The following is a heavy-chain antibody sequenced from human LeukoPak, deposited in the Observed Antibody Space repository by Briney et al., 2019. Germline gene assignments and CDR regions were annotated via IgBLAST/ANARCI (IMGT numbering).Heavy chain of an antibody. D-gene: IGHD2/OR15-2a*01. CDR1: GGSISSCSIY. CDR3: ARPFLMSPSHAFDI. V-gene: IGHV4-39*01. Sequence: WETLCLTCAVSGGSISSCSIYWGWIPQPPGKGLEWIGRIYYSRSTYYNPSLKSRVTISVDTSKNQFSLKLSSVTAADTAVYYCARPFLMSPSHAFDIWGQGTMVTVSS. J-gene: IGHJ3*02. CDR2: IYYSRST.